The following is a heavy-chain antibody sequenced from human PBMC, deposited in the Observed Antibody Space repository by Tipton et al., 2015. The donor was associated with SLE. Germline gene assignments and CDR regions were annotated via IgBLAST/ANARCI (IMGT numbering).Heavy chain of an antibody. CDR1: GFNFRRTA. D-gene: IGHD5-18*01. V-gene: IGHV3-23*01. CDR2: ISGSGGST. CDR3: AKDQVDAAVVRVDS. J-gene: IGHJ4*02. Sequence: SLRLSCAASGFNFRRTAMSWVRQGPGKGLEWVSAISGSGGSTYYADSVKGRFTISRDNSKNTLYLQMNSLRAEDTAVYYCAKDQVDAAVVRVDSWGQGTLVTVSS.